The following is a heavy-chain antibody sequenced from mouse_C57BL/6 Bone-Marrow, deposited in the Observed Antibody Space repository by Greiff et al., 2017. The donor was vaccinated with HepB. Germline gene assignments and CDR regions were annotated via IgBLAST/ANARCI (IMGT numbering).Heavy chain of an antibody. CDR3: ARDYYGSSSSYYFDY. CDR2: ISDGGSYT. V-gene: IGHV5-4*01. CDR1: GFTFSSYA. J-gene: IGHJ2*01. Sequence: EVKVEESGGGLVKPGGSLKLSCAASGFTFSSYAMSWVRQTPEKRLEWVATISDGGSYTYYPDNVKGRFTISRDNAKNNLYLQMSHLKSEDTAMYYCARDYYGSSSSYYFDYWGQGTTLTVSS. D-gene: IGHD1-1*01.